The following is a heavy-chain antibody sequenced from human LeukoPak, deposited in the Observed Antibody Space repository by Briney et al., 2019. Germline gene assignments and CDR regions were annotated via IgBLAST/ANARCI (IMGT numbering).Heavy chain of an antibody. D-gene: IGHD3-3*01. V-gene: IGHV1-18*04. J-gene: IGHJ5*02. Sequence: ASVKVSCKASGYTFTGYYMHWVRQAPGQGLEGMGWISAYNGNTNYAQKLQGRVTMTTDTSTSTAYMELRSLRSDDTAVYYCARGHDFRGRSSWFDPWGQGTLVTVSS. CDR3: ARGHDFRGRSSWFDP. CDR1: GYTFTGYY. CDR2: ISAYNGNT.